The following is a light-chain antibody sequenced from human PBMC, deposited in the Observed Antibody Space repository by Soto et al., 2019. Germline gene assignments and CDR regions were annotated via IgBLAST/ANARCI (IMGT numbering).Light chain of an antibody. CDR3: QQLNSYPIAT. Sequence: DIQLTQSPSYLSASVGDRVTITCRASQDISNFLAWYQQKPGKAPKLLIYAASTLQSGVPSRFSGSGSGREFTLTISNLQPEDFATYHCQQLNSYPIATFGGGTKVDIK. J-gene: IGKJ4*01. V-gene: IGKV1-9*01. CDR2: AAS. CDR1: QDISNF.